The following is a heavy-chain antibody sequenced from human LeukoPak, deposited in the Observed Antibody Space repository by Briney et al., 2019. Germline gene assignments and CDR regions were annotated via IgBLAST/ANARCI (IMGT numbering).Heavy chain of an antibody. J-gene: IGHJ6*02. CDR2: IFISGTT. CDR1: GGSISSYY. Sequence: SETLSLTCTVSGGSISSYYCSWVRQPAGKGLEWIGRIFISGTTDYNPSLKSRITMSVDTSKNQFSLNLNSVTAADTAVYYCVRDQPGAKAMDVWGQGTTVIVSS. CDR3: VRDQPGAKAMDV. V-gene: IGHV4-4*07.